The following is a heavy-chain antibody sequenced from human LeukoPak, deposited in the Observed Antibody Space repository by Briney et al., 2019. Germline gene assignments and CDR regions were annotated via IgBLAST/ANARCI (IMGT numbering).Heavy chain of an antibody. Sequence: GGALRLSCAASGFTFSSYWMHWVRQAPGKGLVWVSRINPDGSSSTYGDSAEGRFTISRDNAKNTLYLQMNSLRAEDTAVYYCARDTDFGDVWGKGTTVTVSS. D-gene: IGHD3-3*01. CDR1: GFTFSSYW. CDR2: INPDGSSS. J-gene: IGHJ6*04. V-gene: IGHV3-74*01. CDR3: ARDTDFGDV.